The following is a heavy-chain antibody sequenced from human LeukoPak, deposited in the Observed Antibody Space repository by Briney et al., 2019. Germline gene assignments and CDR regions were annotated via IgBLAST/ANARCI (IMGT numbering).Heavy chain of an antibody. Sequence: GGSLRLSCAASGFTFSSYSMNWVRQAPGKGLEWVSSISSSSSYIYYADSVKGRFTISRDNAKNSLYLQMNSLRAEDTAVYYCARTTPVEGYCSGGSCRPFDYWGQGTLVTVSS. D-gene: IGHD2-15*01. CDR2: ISSSSSYI. CDR1: GFTFSSYS. V-gene: IGHV3-21*01. CDR3: ARTTPVEGYCSGGSCRPFDY. J-gene: IGHJ4*02.